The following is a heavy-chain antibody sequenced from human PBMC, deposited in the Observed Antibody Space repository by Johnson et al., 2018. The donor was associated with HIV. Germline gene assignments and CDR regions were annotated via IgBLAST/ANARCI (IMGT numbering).Heavy chain of an antibody. V-gene: IGHV3-9*01. CDR3: AKGYSSSCYDAFDI. D-gene: IGHD6-13*01. Sequence: VQLVESGGGLVQPGRSLRLSCAASGFTFDDYAMHWVRQAPGKGLEWVSGISWNSGSIGYADSVKGRFTISRDNAKNSLYLQMNSLRAEDTALYYCAKGYSSSCYDAFDIWGQGTMVTVSS. J-gene: IGHJ3*02. CDR2: ISWNSGSI. CDR1: GFTFDDYA.